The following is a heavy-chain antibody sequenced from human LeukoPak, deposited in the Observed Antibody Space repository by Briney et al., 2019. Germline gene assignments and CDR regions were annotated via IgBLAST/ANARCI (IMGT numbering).Heavy chain of an antibody. V-gene: IGHV4-30-2*01. Sequence: PSETLSLTCTVSGGSISSGGYYWSWLRQPPGKGLEWIGYIYHSGSTYYNPSLKSRVTISVDRSKNQFSLKLSSVTAADTAVYYCAKTYYDFWSGYYADYWGQGTLVTVSS. CDR3: AKTYYDFWSGYYADY. J-gene: IGHJ4*02. D-gene: IGHD3-3*01. CDR1: GGSISSGGYY. CDR2: IYHSGST.